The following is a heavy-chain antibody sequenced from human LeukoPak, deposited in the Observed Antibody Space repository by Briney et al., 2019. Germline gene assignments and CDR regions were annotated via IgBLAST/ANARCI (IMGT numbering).Heavy chain of an antibody. CDR3: ARVEGFIDY. CDR1: GFTFSSYW. CDR2: IYSGGST. D-gene: IGHD3-3*01. V-gene: IGHV3-53*01. Sequence: PGGSLRLSCAASGFTFSSYWMSWVRQAPGKGLEWVSVIYSGGSTYYADSVKGRFTISRDNSKNTLYLQMNSLRAEDTAVYYCARVEGFIDYWGQGTLVTVSS. J-gene: IGHJ4*02.